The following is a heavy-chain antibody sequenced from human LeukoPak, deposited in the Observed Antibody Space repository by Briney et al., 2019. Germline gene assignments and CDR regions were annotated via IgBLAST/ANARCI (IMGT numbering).Heavy chain of an antibody. Sequence: ASVKVSCKASGYTFTGYYIHWVRQAPGQGLEWMGWNNPNSGGTNYAQKFQGRVTKTRDTSINTAYMELNRLTSDDTAVYYCARGHWFGQLLAPDYWGQGTLVTVSS. D-gene: IGHD3-10*01. V-gene: IGHV1-2*02. J-gene: IGHJ4*02. CDR3: ARGHWFGQLLAPDY. CDR2: NNPNSGGT. CDR1: GYTFTGYY.